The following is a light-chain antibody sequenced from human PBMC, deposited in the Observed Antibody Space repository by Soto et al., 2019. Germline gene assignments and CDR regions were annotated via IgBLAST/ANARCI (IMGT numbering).Light chain of an antibody. CDR3: QQYGDWPLT. CDR1: QSVGSH. Sequence: EIVLTQSPATLSVSPGERATLSCRASQSVGSHFAWYQQKPGQAPRLLIFASSTRATGVPARFSGSGSGTEFTLTISSLQSEDFAVYYCQQYGDWPLTFGGGAKVEIE. J-gene: IGKJ4*01. CDR2: ASS. V-gene: IGKV3-15*01.